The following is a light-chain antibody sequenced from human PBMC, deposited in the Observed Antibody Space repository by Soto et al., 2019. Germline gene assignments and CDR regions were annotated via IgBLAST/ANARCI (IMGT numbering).Light chain of an antibody. V-gene: IGKV1-5*01. J-gene: IGKJ1*01. Sequence: DIQMTQSPSTLSASVGDRVTITSRASQSINTWLAWYQQKPGKAPELLIFDASALESGVPSRFSGSGSGTEFTLTISSLQPDDSATFYCLHYNSYSKTFGQGTKVDIK. CDR1: QSINTW. CDR2: DAS. CDR3: LHYNSYSKT.